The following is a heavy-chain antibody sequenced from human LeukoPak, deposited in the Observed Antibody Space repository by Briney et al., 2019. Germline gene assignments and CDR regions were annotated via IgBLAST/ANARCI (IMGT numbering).Heavy chain of an antibody. CDR3: ARDRCSGGSCGLDY. J-gene: IGHJ4*02. CDR2: ISSSGSTI. Sequence: PGGSLRLSCAASGFTFSSYEMNWVRQAPGKGLEWVSYISSSGSTIYYADSVKGRFTISRDNAKNSLYLQMNSLRAEDTAVDYCARDRCSGGSCGLDYWGQGTLVTVSS. CDR1: GFTFSSYE. V-gene: IGHV3-48*03. D-gene: IGHD2-15*01.